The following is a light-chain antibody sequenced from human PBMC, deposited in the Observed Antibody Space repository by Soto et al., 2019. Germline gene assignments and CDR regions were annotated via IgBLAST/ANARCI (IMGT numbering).Light chain of an antibody. J-gene: IGKJ5*01. CDR1: QSLVHSDGIAY. Sequence: VVMPQSPLSLPVPLGQQASISCRSNQSLVHSDGIAYFSWFQQRPGRSPRRLIYKVSNRDSGVPARFSGSGSGTDFALKISRVEAEDVGVYYCMQGTHWPITFGQGTRLEIK. V-gene: IGKV2-30*02. CDR2: KVS. CDR3: MQGTHWPIT.